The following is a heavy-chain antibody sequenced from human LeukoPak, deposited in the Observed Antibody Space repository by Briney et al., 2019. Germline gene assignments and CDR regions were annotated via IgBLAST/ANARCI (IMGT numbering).Heavy chain of an antibody. J-gene: IGHJ4*02. CDR3: TTDLGTYYHGSQRLIPIDY. CDR1: GFTFTNAW. CDR2: IKSKTDGETT. D-gene: IGHD3-10*01. V-gene: IGHV3-15*01. Sequence: GGSLRLSCVDSGFTFTNAWMSWVRQAPGKGLEWIGRIKSKTDGETTSYAEPVRGRFTISRDDSKSAVYLQMNSLKIEDTAVYYCTTDLGTYYHGSQRLIPIDYWGQGTLVTVSS.